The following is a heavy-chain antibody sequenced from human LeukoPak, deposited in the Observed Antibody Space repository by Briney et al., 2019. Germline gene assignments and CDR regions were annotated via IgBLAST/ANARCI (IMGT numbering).Heavy chain of an antibody. Sequence: SVKVSCKASGGTFSSYTISWVRQAPGQGLEWMGRIIPILGIANYAQKFQGRVTITADKSTSTAYMELSSLKTEDTAVYYCTRDLLGNFDYWGQGTLVTVSP. D-gene: IGHD2/OR15-2a*01. CDR2: IIPILGIA. CDR1: GGTFSSYT. J-gene: IGHJ4*02. V-gene: IGHV1-69*04. CDR3: TRDLLGNFDY.